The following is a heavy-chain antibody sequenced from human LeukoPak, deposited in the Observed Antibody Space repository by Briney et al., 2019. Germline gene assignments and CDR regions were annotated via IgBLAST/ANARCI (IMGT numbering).Heavy chain of an antibody. CDR1: GFTLSSYA. Sequence: PGGSLRLSCAAPGFTLSSYAMSWVRQAPGKGLEWVSAISGSGGSTYYADSVKGRFTIPRDNSKNTLYLQMNSLRAEDTAVYYCAKNYGDYDYWGQGTLVTVSS. V-gene: IGHV3-23*01. CDR2: ISGSGGST. D-gene: IGHD4-17*01. J-gene: IGHJ4*02. CDR3: AKNYGDYDY.